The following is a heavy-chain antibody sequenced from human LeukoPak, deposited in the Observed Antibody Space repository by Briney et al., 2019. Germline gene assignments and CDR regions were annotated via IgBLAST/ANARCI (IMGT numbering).Heavy chain of an antibody. CDR1: GGTFYTYF. CDR2: IIPMFGPA. D-gene: IGHD4-11*01. V-gene: IGHV1-69*13. CDR3: ARGYNNYPFDY. Sequence: ASVKLSCTISGGTFYTYFISWARQAPGQGLVWVGGIIPMFGPANSAQKFQGRISITADESTSTAYMELSNLRSDDTAVYYCARGYNNYPFDYWGQGTLVTVSS. J-gene: IGHJ4*02.